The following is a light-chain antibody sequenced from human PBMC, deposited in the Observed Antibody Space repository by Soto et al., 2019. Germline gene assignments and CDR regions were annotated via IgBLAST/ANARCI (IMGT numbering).Light chain of an antibody. Sequence: QSALTQPASVSESPGQSITISCTGTNNDVGNYKLVSWFQHHLGKAPKLIIYEGTKRPSGVSNRFSASQSGNTASLTISGLQAEAEAEYYCYSYAGNSTWVFGGGTKLNVL. CDR3: YSYAGNSTWV. J-gene: IGLJ3*02. V-gene: IGLV2-23*01. CDR1: NNDVGNYKL. CDR2: EGT.